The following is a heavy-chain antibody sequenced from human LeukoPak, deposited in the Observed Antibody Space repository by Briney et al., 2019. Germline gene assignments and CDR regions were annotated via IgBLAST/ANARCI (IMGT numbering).Heavy chain of an antibody. CDR2: ISSSSSYI. CDR1: GFTFSSYS. D-gene: IGHD6-13*01. CDR3: ARDSSSWGYYYYYYMDV. J-gene: IGHJ6*03. V-gene: IGHV3-21*01. Sequence: GGSLRLSCAASGFTFSSYSMNWVRQAPGKGLEWVSSISSSSSYIHYADSVKGRFTISRDNAKNSLYLQMNSLRAEDTAVYYCARDSSSWGYYYYYYMDVWGKGTTVTVSS.